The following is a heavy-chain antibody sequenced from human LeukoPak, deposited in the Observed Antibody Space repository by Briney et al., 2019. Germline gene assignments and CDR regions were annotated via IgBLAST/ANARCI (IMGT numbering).Heavy chain of an antibody. CDR1: GFTFSSYA. CDR3: ARGDCSGGSCYNY. Sequence: PGGSLRLSCAASGFTFSSYAMHWVRQAPGKGLEWVANVNQDGSEKYYVDSVKGRFTISRDNAKNSLYLQMNSLRAEDTAVYYCARGDCSGGSCYNYWGQGTLVTVSS. CDR2: VNQDGSEK. J-gene: IGHJ4*02. D-gene: IGHD2-15*01. V-gene: IGHV3-7*04.